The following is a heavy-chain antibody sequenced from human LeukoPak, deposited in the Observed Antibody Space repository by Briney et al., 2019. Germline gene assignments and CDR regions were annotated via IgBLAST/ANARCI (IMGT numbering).Heavy chain of an antibody. D-gene: IGHD1-26*01. CDR2: IIPVFGTA. CDR1: VGTFSSYA. Sequence: SGKFSCKASVGTFSSYASSWVRHAPVQGLEWIGGIIPVFGTANYAQKFQGRVTITADESPSTAYMELSRLRSEDTAVYYCASSGSYYGRRGYYYYMDVWGKGTTVT. V-gene: IGHV1-69*13. CDR3: ASSGSYYGRRGYYYYMDV. J-gene: IGHJ6*03.